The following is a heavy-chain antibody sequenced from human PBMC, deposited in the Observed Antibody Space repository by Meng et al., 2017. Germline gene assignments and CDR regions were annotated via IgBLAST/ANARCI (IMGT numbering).Heavy chain of an antibody. CDR1: GGTFRSYA. D-gene: IGHD6-13*01. CDR2: IISIFGTA. J-gene: IGHJ6*02. V-gene: IGHV1-69*05. CDR3: ARDWKGIAAANQKTNYYYYGMDV. Sequence: SVKVSCQASGGTFRSYAISWVRQAPGQGLEWMGGIISIFGTANYAQKFQGRVTITTHESTSTAYVELSSLGSEDTAVYYCARDWKGIAAANQKTNYYYYGMDVWGQGTTVTVSS.